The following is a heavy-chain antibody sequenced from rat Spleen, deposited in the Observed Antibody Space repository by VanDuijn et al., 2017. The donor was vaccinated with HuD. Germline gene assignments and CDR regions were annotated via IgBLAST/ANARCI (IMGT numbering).Heavy chain of an antibody. D-gene: IGHD5-1*01. CDR2: ISNTGGTT. CDR3: TRNWDY. J-gene: IGHJ2*01. V-gene: IGHV5-31*01. CDR1: GFTFNDYW. Sequence: EVQLVESGGGLVQPGRSLKLSCVASGFTFNDYWMTWIRQAPGQGLEWVASISNTGGTTYYPDSMKGRFTISSDIARSNLYLQMNSLRSADTATYYCTRNWDYWGQGVMVTVSS.